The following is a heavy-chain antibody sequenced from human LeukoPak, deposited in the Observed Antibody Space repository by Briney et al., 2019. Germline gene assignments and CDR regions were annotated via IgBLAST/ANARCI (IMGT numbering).Heavy chain of an antibody. J-gene: IGHJ4*02. CDR3: ARVGNYLDY. V-gene: IGHV3-72*01. D-gene: IGHD1-26*01. CDR1: GFTFSAHY. CDR2: IRNKDNMYII. Sequence: GGSLRLSCAASGFTFSAHYMDWVRQAPVKGLEWVGRIRNKDNMYIIAYAASVKGRFTISRDDSKNKLYLQMNSLKTEDTAVYYCARVGNYLDYWGQGTLVIVSS.